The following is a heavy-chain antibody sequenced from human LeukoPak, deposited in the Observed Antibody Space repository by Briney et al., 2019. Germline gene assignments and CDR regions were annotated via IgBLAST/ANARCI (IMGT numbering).Heavy chain of an antibody. CDR3: ARDRYYYDSSARYFDY. Sequence: SETLSLICTVSGYSISTGYYWGWIRQPAGKGLEWIGRIHTSGSTNYSPSLKSRVTMSVDTSKNQFSLKLSSVTAADTAVYYCARDRYYYDSSARYFDYWGQGTLVTVSS. CDR1: GYSISTGYY. CDR2: IHTSGST. D-gene: IGHD3-22*01. J-gene: IGHJ4*02. V-gene: IGHV4-4*07.